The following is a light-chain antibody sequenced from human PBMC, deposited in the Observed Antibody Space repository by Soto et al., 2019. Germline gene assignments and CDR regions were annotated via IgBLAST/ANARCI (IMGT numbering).Light chain of an antibody. Sequence: QAVLTQPASVSGSPGQSITISCTGTSSDVGGYNSVSWYQQHPGKAPQLMIYDVSNRPSGVSNRFSGSKSGNTASLTISGLQAEDEADYYCSAYSSSSTLVVFGGGTKLTVL. J-gene: IGLJ2*01. V-gene: IGLV2-14*01. CDR1: SSDVGGYNS. CDR2: DVS. CDR3: SAYSSSSTLVV.